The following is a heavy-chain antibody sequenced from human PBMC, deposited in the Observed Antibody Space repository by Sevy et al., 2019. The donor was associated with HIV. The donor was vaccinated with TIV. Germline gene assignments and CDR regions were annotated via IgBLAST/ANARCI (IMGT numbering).Heavy chain of an antibody. V-gene: IGHV3-23*01. J-gene: IGHJ4*02. CDR1: GFTFSSYA. D-gene: IGHD1-1*01. CDR3: AKLWYNWNDWDY. Sequence: GGSLRLSCAASGFTFSSYAMSWVRQAPGKGLEWVSAISGSGGSTNYADSVKGRFTISRDNSKNTLYLQMNSLRAEDTAVYYCAKLWYNWNDWDYWGQGTLVTVSS. CDR2: ISGSGGST.